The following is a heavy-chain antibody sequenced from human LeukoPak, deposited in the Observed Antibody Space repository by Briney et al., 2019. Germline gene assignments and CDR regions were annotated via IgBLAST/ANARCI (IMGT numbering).Heavy chain of an antibody. CDR1: GFTFSSYS. D-gene: IGHD1-1*01. Sequence: GGSLRLSCAASGFTFSSYSMNWVRQAPGKGLEWVSYVSSSSSTKYYADSVKGRFTISRDNAKNSLYLQMNSLRAEDTAVYYCARDRGTWKGRGLYDAFDIWGQGTMVTVSS. J-gene: IGHJ3*02. V-gene: IGHV3-48*04. CDR3: ARDRGTWKGRGLYDAFDI. CDR2: VSSSSSTK.